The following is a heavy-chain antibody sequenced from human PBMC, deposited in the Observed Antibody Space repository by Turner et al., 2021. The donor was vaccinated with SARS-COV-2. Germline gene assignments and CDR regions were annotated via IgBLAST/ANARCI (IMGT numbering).Heavy chain of an antibody. J-gene: IGHJ4*02. CDR3: AGVPNESELTLDY. CDR2: INPNSGGT. CDR1: GYTFTGYY. V-gene: IGHV1-2*02. D-gene: IGHD1-1*01. Sequence: QVQLVQSGAEVKKHGASVKVSCKACGYTFTGYYMHWVRQAPGQGLEWMGWINPNSGGTNYAQKFQGSVTMTRDTSISTAYMELSRLRSDDTAVYYCAGVPNESELTLDYWGQGTLVTVSS.